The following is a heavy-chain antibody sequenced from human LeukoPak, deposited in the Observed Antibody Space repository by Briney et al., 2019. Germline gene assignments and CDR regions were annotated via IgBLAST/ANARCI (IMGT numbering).Heavy chain of an antibody. CDR1: GLTLSNFG. Sequence: GGSLRLSCAASGLTLSNFGMHWVRQAPGKGLEWVAFIRYDGSSNYYADSVKGRFTISRDNSNNTLHLQMKSLSAEDTAVYYCAKDRGTVTTGSWFDPWGLGTLVTVSS. V-gene: IGHV3-30*02. D-gene: IGHD4-17*01. CDR2: IRYDGSSN. J-gene: IGHJ5*02. CDR3: AKDRGTVTTGSWFDP.